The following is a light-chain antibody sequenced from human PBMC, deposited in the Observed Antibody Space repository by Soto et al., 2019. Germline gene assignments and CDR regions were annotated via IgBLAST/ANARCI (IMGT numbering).Light chain of an antibody. CDR1: QGVSRK. CDR3: QQRSSWPLT. V-gene: IGKV3-15*01. CDR2: GAS. Sequence: DIVMTQSPATLSVAPGERVTFSCRASQGVSRKLAWYQHKPGQAPRLLISGASTGATGIPARFSGSGSGTDFTLTISRLEPEDFAVYYCQQRSSWPLTFGGGTKVDIK. J-gene: IGKJ4*02.